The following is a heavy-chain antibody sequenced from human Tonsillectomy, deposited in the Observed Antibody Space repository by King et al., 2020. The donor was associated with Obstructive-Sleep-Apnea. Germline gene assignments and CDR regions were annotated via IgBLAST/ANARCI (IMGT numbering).Heavy chain of an antibody. Sequence: VQLQESGPGLVKPSETLSLTCTVSGASISSYCWSWIRQSAGKGLEWIGRMYTSGSTNYNPSLKSRVTMSGDTSKNQFSLKLNSVTAAATAVYYCARGTAIVGATSRAFDIWGQGTKVTVSS. CDR3: ARGTAIVGATSRAFDI. CDR1: GASISSYC. D-gene: IGHD1-26*01. CDR2: MYTSGST. V-gene: IGHV4-4*07. J-gene: IGHJ3*02.